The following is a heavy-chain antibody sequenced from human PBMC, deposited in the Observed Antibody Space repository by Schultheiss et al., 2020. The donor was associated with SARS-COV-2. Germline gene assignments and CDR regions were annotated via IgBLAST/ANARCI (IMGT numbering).Heavy chain of an antibody. J-gene: IGHJ3*02. V-gene: IGHV4-39*06. Sequence: SETLSLTCTVSGDSFSSSSYYWGWISQPPGKGLEWIGYIFHSGSTYSNPSVKSQVTISVDTSKNQFALKLSSVTAADTAVYYCARGPLHYDSLTGYYPLVVDIWGQGTMVTVSS. CDR3: ARGPLHYDSLTGYYPLVVDI. D-gene: IGHD3-9*01. CDR1: GDSFSSSSYY. CDR2: IFHSGST.